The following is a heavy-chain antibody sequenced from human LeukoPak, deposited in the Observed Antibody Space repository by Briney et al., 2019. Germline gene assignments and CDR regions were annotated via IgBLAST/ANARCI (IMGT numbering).Heavy chain of an antibody. CDR2: INPNSGGT. D-gene: IGHD3-22*01. CDR3: ARVGPVVARDYFDY. J-gene: IGHJ4*02. Sequence: ASEKVSCKASGYTFTGYYMHWVRQAPGQGLEWMGWINPNSGGTNYAQKFQGRVTMTRDTSISTAYMELSRLRSDDTAVYYCARVGPVVARDYFDYWGQGTLVTVSS. V-gene: IGHV1-2*02. CDR1: GYTFTGYY.